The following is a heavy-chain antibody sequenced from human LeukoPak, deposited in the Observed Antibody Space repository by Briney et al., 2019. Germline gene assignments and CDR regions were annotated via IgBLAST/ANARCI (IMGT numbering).Heavy chain of an antibody. V-gene: IGHV4-39*07. Sequence: SETLSLTCTVSGGSISSSSYYWGWIRQPPGKGLEWIGSIYYSGSTYYNPSLKSRVTISVDTSKNQFSLKLSSVTAADTAVYYCARGIAARYVYWGQGTLVTVSS. CDR1: GGSISSSSYY. CDR2: IYYSGST. CDR3: ARGIAARYVY. J-gene: IGHJ4*02. D-gene: IGHD6-6*01.